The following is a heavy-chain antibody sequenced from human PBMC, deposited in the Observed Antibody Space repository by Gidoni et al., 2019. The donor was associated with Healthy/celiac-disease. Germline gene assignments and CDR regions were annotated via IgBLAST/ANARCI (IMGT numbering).Heavy chain of an antibody. CDR2: IIPIFGTA. Sequence: QVQLVQSGAEVKKPGSSVKVSCKASGGTFSSYAISWVRQAPGQGLEWMGGIIPIFGTANYAQKFQGRVTITADESTSTAYMELSSLRSEDTAVYYCARANYYDSSGYYKYYYYGMDVWGQGTTVTVSS. J-gene: IGHJ6*02. V-gene: IGHV1-69*01. CDR1: GGTFSSYA. CDR3: ARANYYDSSGYYKYYYYGMDV. D-gene: IGHD3-22*01.